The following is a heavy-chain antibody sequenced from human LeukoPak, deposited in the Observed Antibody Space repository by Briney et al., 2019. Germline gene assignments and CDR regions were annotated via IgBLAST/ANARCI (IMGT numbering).Heavy chain of an antibody. V-gene: IGHV4-39*07. J-gene: IGHJ3*02. Sequence: SETLSLTCTVSAGSISSSSYYWGWIRQPPGKGLEWIGSIYYSGSTYYNPSLNSRVTISVDTSKNQFSLKLRSVTAADTAVYYCAREYYYDSSGYLGDAFDIWGQGTMVTVSS. CDR1: AGSISSSSYY. CDR2: IYYSGST. CDR3: AREYYYDSSGYLGDAFDI. D-gene: IGHD3-22*01.